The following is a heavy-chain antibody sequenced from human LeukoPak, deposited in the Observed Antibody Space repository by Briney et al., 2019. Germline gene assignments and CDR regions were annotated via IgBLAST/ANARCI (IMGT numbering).Heavy chain of an antibody. Sequence: PSETLSLTCTVSGGSISSGGYYWSWIRQHPGKGLEWIGYIYYSGSTHYNPSLKSRVTISVDTSKNQFSLKLSSVTAADTAVYYCARHADSSSWENFDYWGQGTLVTVSS. CDR3: ARHADSSSWENFDY. J-gene: IGHJ4*02. CDR2: IYYSGST. D-gene: IGHD6-13*01. V-gene: IGHV4-31*03. CDR1: GGSISSGGYY.